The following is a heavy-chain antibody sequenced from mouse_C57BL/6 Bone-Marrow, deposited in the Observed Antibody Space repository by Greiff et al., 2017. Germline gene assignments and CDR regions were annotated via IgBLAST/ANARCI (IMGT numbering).Heavy chain of an antibody. CDR2: IDPETGGT. Sequence: VQLVESGAELARPGASVTLSCKASGYTFTDYEMHWVKQTPVHGLEWIGAIDPETGGTAYNQKFKGKAILTADKSSGTAYMELRSLTSEDSAVYYCTREGVLYYSNYGAMDYWGQGTSVTVSS. J-gene: IGHJ4*01. CDR3: TREGVLYYSNYGAMDY. D-gene: IGHD2-5*01. CDR1: GYTFTDYE. V-gene: IGHV1-15*01.